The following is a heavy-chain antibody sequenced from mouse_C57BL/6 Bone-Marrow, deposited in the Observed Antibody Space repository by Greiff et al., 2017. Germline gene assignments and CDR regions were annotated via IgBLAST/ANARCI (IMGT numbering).Heavy chain of an antibody. D-gene: IGHD1-1*01. CDR1: GFSLTSYA. CDR3: ARKRVYGSRYYAMDY. J-gene: IGHJ4*01. Sequence: VTLKESGPGLVAPSQSLSITCTVSGFSLTSYAISWVRQPPGKGLEWLGVIWTGGGTHYNSALKSRLSISKDNSKSQVFLKMNSLQTDDTARYYCARKRVYGSRYYAMDYWGQGTSVTVSS. V-gene: IGHV2-9-1*01. CDR2: IWTGGGT.